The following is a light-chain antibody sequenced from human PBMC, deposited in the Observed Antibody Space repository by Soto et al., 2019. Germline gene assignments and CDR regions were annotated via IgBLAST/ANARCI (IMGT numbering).Light chain of an antibody. CDR3: SSYTSSRIDYV. J-gene: IGLJ1*01. CDR2: EVS. CDR1: SSDVGGYNY. Sequence: QSALTQPASVSGSPGQSITISCTGTSSDVGGYNYVSWYQQHPGKAPKLMIYEVSNRPSGVSNRFSGSKSGNTASLTISGIKAEDEADYYCSSYTSSRIDYVFGTGTKLTVL. V-gene: IGLV2-14*01.